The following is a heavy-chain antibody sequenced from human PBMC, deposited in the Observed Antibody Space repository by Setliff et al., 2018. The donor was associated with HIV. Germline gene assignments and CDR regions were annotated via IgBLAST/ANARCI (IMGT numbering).Heavy chain of an antibody. V-gene: IGHV3-15*01. CDR2: IKSKTDGGTT. D-gene: IGHD3-9*01. Sequence: GGSLRLSCAASGFTFSNAWMSWVRQAPGKGLEWVGRIKSKTDGGTTDYAAPVKGRFNISRDDSKNTLYLQMNSLKTEDTATYYCVGHYYDPLTGYYVWFFDVWGRGTLVTVSS. CDR1: GFTFSNAW. CDR3: VGHYYDPLTGYYVWFFDV. J-gene: IGHJ2*01.